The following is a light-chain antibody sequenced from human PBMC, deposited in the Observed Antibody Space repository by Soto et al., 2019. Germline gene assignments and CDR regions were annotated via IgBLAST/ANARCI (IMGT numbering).Light chain of an antibody. Sequence: QSALTQPASVSGSPGQSITISCTGTSSDVGGYNYVSWYQQHPGKAPKLMIYDVSNRPSGVSNRFSGSMSGNTASLTISGLQAEDEADYYCSSYTSSSTLYYVFGTGTKVTVL. CDR1: SSDVGGYNY. CDR3: SSYTSSSTLYYV. V-gene: IGLV2-14*01. J-gene: IGLJ1*01. CDR2: DVS.